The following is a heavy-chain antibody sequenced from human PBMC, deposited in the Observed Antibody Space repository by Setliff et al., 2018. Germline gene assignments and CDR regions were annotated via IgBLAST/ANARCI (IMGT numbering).Heavy chain of an antibody. D-gene: IGHD6-19*01. CDR1: GFTFSSYS. Sequence: PGESLKISCAASGFTFSSYSMNWVRQAPGKGLEWVSSISSSSSYIYYADSVKGRFTISRDNAKNSLYLQMNSLGAEDTAVYYCVLAGDAFDIWGQGTMVTVSS. CDR3: VLAGDAFDI. CDR2: ISSSSSYI. J-gene: IGHJ3*02. V-gene: IGHV3-21*01.